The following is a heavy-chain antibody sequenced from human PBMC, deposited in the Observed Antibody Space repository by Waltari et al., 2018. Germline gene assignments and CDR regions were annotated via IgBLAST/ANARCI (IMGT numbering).Heavy chain of an antibody. J-gene: IGHJ4*02. D-gene: IGHD1-1*01. V-gene: IGHV4-39*07. CDR3: ARRGGTGTTNYPY. CDR2: IYYSRST. Sequence: QLQLQESGPGLVKPSETLSPTCTVSGGSISSSSYYWGWIREPAGKGLEWIGSIYYSRSTYYNPSLKSRVTISVDTSKNQFSLKLSSVTAADTAVYYCARRGGTGTTNYPYWGQGTLVTVSS. CDR1: GGSISSSSYY.